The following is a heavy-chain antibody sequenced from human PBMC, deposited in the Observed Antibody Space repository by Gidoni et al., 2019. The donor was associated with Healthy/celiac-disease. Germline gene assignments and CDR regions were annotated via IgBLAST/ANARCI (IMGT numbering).Heavy chain of an antibody. D-gene: IGHD5-12*01. Sequence: QVQLVESGGGVVQPGSSLRPSCAASGFPFSSYGMHWVRQAPGKGLEWVAVIWYDGSNKYYADSVKGRFTISRDNSKNTLYLQMNSLRAEDTAVYYCARESGYDFYFDYWGQGTLVTVSS. CDR2: IWYDGSNK. V-gene: IGHV3-33*08. CDR3: ARESGYDFYFDY. J-gene: IGHJ4*02. CDR1: GFPFSSYG.